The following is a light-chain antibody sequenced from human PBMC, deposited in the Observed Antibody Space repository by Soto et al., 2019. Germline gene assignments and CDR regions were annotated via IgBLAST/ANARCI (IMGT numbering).Light chain of an antibody. J-gene: IGLJ2*01. CDR1: NSNIGAGYD. V-gene: IGLV1-40*01. CDR2: GYY. Sequence: QSVLTQPPSVSGAPGQRVTIACTGNNSNIGAGYDVHWYRRFPGAAPTLLLSGYYNRPSGVPDRISGSKSGTSVSLAITDLKAEDEADYYCQSYDSGLIGLVFGTGTQLTVL. CDR3: QSYDSGLIGLV.